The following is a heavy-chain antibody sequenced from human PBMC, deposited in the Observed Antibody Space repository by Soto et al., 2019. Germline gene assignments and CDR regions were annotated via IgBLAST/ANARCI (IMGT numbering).Heavy chain of an antibody. Sequence: QVQLVQSAGEVKKPGASVKVSCKASGYTFIRYGITWVRQAPGQGLEWMGWISPYNDYTIYAQKLQGRVTMTTDTCTRTVYLDLRSLKSDDTAVYYCARGGYYDNTWGKLSHYGLVVWGQGTSVTVSS. CDR1: GYTFIRYG. V-gene: IGHV1-18*01. J-gene: IGHJ6*02. D-gene: IGHD3-16*01. CDR2: ISPYNDYT. CDR3: ARGGYYDNTWGKLSHYGLVV.